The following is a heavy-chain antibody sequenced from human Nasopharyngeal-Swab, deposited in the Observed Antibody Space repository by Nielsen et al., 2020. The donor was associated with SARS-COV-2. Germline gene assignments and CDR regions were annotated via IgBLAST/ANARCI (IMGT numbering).Heavy chain of an antibody. J-gene: IGHJ4*02. Sequence: GGSLRLSCAASGFTFSSYWMSWVRQAPGKGLEWVANIKQDGSEKYYVDPVKGRFTISRDNAENSLYLQMNSLRAEDTAVYYCPRGSGGNSFRWVLGKTPAYYFDYWGQGTLVTVSS. D-gene: IGHD4-23*01. CDR1: GFTFSSYW. CDR2: IKQDGSEK. CDR3: PRGSGGNSFRWVLGKTPAYYFDY. V-gene: IGHV3-7*01.